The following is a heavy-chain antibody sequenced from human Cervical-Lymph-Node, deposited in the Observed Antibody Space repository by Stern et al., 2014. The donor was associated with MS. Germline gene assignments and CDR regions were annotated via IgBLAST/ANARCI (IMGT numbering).Heavy chain of an antibody. J-gene: IGHJ2*01. Sequence: VQLEESGPGLVNPSETLSLTCTVSGGSMRGYYWTWVRQPPGKGLEWIGYSYSSGGTSYNPSLKSRVTISVDTSKSQFSLRLTSVTSDTAIYYCARGIYDFSARWYLDLWGRGTLVTVSS. V-gene: IGHV4-59*01. CDR3: ARGIYDFSARWYLDL. CDR1: GGSMRGYY. CDR2: SYSSGGT. D-gene: IGHD3-3*01.